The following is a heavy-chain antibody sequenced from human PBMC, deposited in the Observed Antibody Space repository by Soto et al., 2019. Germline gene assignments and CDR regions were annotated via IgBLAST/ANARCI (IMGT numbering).Heavy chain of an antibody. CDR1: GFTVSSNY. Sequence: EVQLVESGGGLVQPGGSLRLSCAASGFTVSSNYMSWVRQAPGKGLEWVSVIYSGGSTYYADSVKGSFTISTDNSKNTLYLQMTSLRAEDTAVYYCARALLPHAAFDIWGQGTMVTVSS. CDR3: ARALLPHAAFDI. J-gene: IGHJ3*02. CDR2: IYSGGST. V-gene: IGHV3-66*01.